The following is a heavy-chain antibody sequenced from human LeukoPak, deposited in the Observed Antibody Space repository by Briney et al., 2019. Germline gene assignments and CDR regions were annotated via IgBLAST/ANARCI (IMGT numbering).Heavy chain of an antibody. CDR3: ARARGKVGATRQYFDY. CDR1: GGSISSYY. V-gene: IGHV4-4*07. D-gene: IGHD1-26*01. J-gene: IGHJ4*02. CDR2: IYTSGST. Sequence: SETLSLTCTVSGGSISSYYWSWTRQPAGKGLEWIGRIYTSGSTNYNPSLKSRVTMSVDTSKNQFSLKLSSVTAADTAVYYCARARGKVGATRQYFDYWGQGTLVTVSS.